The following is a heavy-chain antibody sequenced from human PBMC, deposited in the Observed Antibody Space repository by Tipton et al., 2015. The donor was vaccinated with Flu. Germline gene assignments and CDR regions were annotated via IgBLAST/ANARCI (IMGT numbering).Heavy chain of an antibody. D-gene: IGHD6-13*01. CDR1: GYAFTGHY. Sequence: QVQLVQSGAEVKETGASVKVSCKASGYAFTGHYIHWVRQASGQGLEWMAWINPNSGDTHSAQKFQGRVTMTRDTSISTAYMELSGLTSDDTAVYYCARAKIPSSTSWLIDPWGQGTLVIVSS. J-gene: IGHJ5*02. CDR3: ARAKIPSSTSWLIDP. CDR2: INPNSGDT. V-gene: IGHV1-2*02.